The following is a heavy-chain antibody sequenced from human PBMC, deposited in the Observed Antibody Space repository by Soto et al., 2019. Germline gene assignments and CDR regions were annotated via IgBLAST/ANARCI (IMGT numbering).Heavy chain of an antibody. CDR3: ARDSGYCSSTSCYQLDY. J-gene: IGHJ4*02. Sequence: SVKVSCKASGGTFSSYAISWVRQAPGQGLEWMGGIIPIFGTANHAQKFQGRVTITADESTSTAYMELSSLRSEDTAVYYCARDSGYCSSTSCYQLDYWGQGTLVTVS. CDR1: GGTFSSYA. CDR2: IIPIFGTA. D-gene: IGHD2-2*01. V-gene: IGHV1-69*13.